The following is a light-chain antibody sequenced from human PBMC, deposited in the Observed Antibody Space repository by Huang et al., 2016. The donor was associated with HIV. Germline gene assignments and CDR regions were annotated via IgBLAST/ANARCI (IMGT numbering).Light chain of an antibody. CDR2: SAS. Sequence: ILLTQSPSSLSAAVVDRVTITFRASQNINTYLKWYQQKPGKATNLLIHSASTLQTGVPSRFSGSGSGTDFTLTVNSLQPEDSATYYCQQGYSALITFGQGTRL. CDR3: QQGYSALIT. V-gene: IGKV1-39*01. CDR1: QNINTY. J-gene: IGKJ5*01.